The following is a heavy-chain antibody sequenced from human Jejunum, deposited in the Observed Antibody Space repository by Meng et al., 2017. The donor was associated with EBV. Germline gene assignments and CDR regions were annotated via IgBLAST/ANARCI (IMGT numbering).Heavy chain of an antibody. J-gene: IGHJ4*02. CDR2: ISNDGNNK. D-gene: IGHD3-16*01. Sequence: QVLLLGSGGGLVQAGRSRSLSWAAFGFTFSWHAMQWVPQAPGKGLKWVALISNDGNNKYYADSVKGRFTISRDNSKNTLDLQMNSLRVDDTALYYCTREWGADYWGQGTLVTVSS. V-gene: IGHV3-30-3*01. CDR3: TREWGADY. CDR1: GFTFSWHA.